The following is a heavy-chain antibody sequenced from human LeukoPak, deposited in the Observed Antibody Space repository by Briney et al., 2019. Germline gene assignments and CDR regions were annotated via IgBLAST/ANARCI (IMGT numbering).Heavy chain of an antibody. Sequence: PGGSLRLSCAASGFPFSNDEMNWGRQAPGKGLEWVSYISSGGSATYYADSVKGRFTISRDNSKNTLYLQVNSLRAEDTAVYYCARGLPFGYWGQGTLVTVSS. V-gene: IGHV3-48*03. J-gene: IGHJ4*02. CDR1: GFPFSNDE. D-gene: IGHD5-12*01. CDR2: ISSGGSAT. CDR3: ARGLPFGY.